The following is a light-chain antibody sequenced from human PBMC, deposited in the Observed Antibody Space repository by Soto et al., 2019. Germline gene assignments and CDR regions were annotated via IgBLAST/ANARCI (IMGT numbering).Light chain of an antibody. V-gene: IGKV1-33*01. CDR2: DAS. Sequence: IQMIQSPSSLSASVGDSVTITCQESQEMSNYLNGYQQKPGKAPKLLIYDASNLERCVPSRFSGRGSWTDFTFTISSLQPEDFATYYYQQYDHLPRTFGRGTQVEIK. J-gene: IGKJ1*01. CDR3: QQYDHLPRT. CDR1: QEMSNY.